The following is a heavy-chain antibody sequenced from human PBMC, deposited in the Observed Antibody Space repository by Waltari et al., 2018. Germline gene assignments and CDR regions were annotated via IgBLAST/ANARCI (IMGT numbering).Heavy chain of an antibody. CDR2: IIPIFGTA. J-gene: IGHJ4*02. CDR3: ARDRTPQREWFGEPQFHFDFDY. CDR1: GGTFSSYA. Sequence: QVQLVQSGAEVKKPGSSVKVSCKASGGTFSSYAISWVRQAPGQGLEWMGGIIPIFGTANYAQKFQGRVTITADESTSTAYMELSSLRSEDTAVYYCARDRTPQREWFGEPQFHFDFDYWGQGTLVTVSS. D-gene: IGHD3-10*01. V-gene: IGHV1-69*12.